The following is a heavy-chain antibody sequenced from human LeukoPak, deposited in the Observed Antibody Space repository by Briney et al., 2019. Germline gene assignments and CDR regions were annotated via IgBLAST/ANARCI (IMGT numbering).Heavy chain of an antibody. CDR2: IYYSGST. CDR1: GGSISSYY. D-gene: IGHD3-22*01. V-gene: IGHV4-59*01. Sequence: SETLSLTCTVSGGSISSYYWSWIRQPPGKGPEWIGYIYYSGSTNYNPSLKSRVTISVDTSKNQFSLKLSSVTAADTAVYYCARGNYYDCSGYPIYYYYGMDVWGQGTTVTVSS. CDR3: ARGNYYDCSGYPIYYYYGMDV. J-gene: IGHJ6*02.